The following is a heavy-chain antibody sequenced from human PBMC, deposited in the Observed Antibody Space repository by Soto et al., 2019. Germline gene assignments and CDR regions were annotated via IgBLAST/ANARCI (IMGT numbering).Heavy chain of an antibody. D-gene: IGHD2-2*02. Sequence: GESQKISCKGSGYSFTSYWISWVRQMPGKGLAWMGRIDPSGSYTNFSPSFQGHVTISADKSISTAYLQWRSLKASDTARYYRARHGPYCSSTSCYTEYYYYYGMDVLGQGTTVTLSS. CDR2: IDPSGSYT. V-gene: IGHV5-10-1*01. J-gene: IGHJ6*02. CDR1: GYSFTSYW. CDR3: ARHGPYCSSTSCYTEYYYYYGMDV.